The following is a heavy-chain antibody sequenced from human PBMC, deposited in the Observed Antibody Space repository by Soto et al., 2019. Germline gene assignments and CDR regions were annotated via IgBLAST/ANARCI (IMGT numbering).Heavy chain of an antibody. Sequence: EVLLLESGGGLVQPGGSLRLSCAASGFTFSSYAMSWVRQAPGKGLEWVSAISGSGGSTYYADSVKGRFTISRDNSKNTLYLQMNSLRAEDTAVYYCAKDQGYCSSTSCYLPDYWGQGTLVTVSS. J-gene: IGHJ4*02. CDR3: AKDQGYCSSTSCYLPDY. CDR2: ISGSGGST. V-gene: IGHV3-23*01. D-gene: IGHD2-2*01. CDR1: GFTFSSYA.